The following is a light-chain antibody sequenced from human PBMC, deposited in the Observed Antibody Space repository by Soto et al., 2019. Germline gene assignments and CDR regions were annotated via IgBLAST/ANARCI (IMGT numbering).Light chain of an antibody. CDR1: SYNVGKNL. Sequence: QSVLTQPPSASGTPGQRVTISCSGGSYNVGKNLVYWYQQHPGKAPKLMIYEVTIRPSGVSDRFSGSKSGNTASLTVSGLQAEDEADYYCSSYTGGNPAYVFGTGTKVTVL. CDR3: SSYTGGNPAYV. CDR2: EVT. J-gene: IGLJ1*01. V-gene: IGLV2-8*01.